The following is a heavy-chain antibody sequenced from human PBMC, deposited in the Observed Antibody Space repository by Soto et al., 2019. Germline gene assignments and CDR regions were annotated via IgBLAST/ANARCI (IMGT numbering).Heavy chain of an antibody. Sequence: PRGVLRLSCAASGIIFNGFGMHWVRQAPGKGLEWVAVIRYDGSNIYYADSVKGRFTISRDNAKNSLYLQMNSLRAEETAVYYCARIALTTFSSWGGDTKDDLDYCAQRTLVPVSA. V-gene: IGHV3-33*01. D-gene: IGHD1-1*01. CDR2: IRYDGSNI. J-gene: IGHJ4*02. CDR3: ARIALTTFSSWGGDTKDDLDY. CDR1: GIIFNGFG.